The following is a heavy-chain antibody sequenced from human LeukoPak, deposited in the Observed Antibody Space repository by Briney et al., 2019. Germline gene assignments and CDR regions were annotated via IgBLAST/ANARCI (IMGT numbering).Heavy chain of an antibody. Sequence: ASVKVSCKASGYTFTSNYIHCGRQAPGQGLEWMGMIYPRDGSTSYAQKFQGRVTVTRDTSTSTVHMELSGLRSEDTAVYYCARDQEGFDYWGQGTLVTVSS. CDR1: GYTFTSNY. CDR3: ARDQEGFDY. V-gene: IGHV1-46*01. CDR2: IYPRDGST. J-gene: IGHJ4*02.